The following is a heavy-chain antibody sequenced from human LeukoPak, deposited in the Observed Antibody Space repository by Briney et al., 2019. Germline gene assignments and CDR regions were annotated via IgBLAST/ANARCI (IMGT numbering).Heavy chain of an antibody. J-gene: IGHJ4*02. CDR3: ASNTHSVY. Sequence: GSLPVSLAASGFTFRSSWVQWVRQAPGKGLESVAVIKDDGSEKYYVDSVKGRFAIYRDNAKNSLYLQMNNVRAEDTAVYFCASNTHSVYWAEGPGVSVSS. CDR1: GFTFRSSW. V-gene: IGHV3-7*05. D-gene: IGHD2-2*02. CDR2: IKDDGSEK.